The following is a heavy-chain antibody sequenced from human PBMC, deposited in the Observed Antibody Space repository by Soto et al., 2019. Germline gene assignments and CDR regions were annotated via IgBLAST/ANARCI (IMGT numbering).Heavy chain of an antibody. CDR1: GYTFTNND. CDR3: ARMDSFCSVNWFEP. V-gene: IGHV1-8*01. Sequence: QVQLVQSGAEVKKPGASVKVSCKSSGYTFTNNDVSWVRQATGQGLEWMGWVNPGSGDTWDAQKFLGRLIMTRDIAIATASMELNSLPSEATVISYCARMDSFCSVNWFEPWGQGTLVIVSS. D-gene: IGHD3-10*02. J-gene: IGHJ5*02. CDR2: VNPGSGDT.